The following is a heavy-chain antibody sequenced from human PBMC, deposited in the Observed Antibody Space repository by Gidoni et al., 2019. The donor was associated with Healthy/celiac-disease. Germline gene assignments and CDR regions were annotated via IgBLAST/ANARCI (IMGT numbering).Heavy chain of an antibody. D-gene: IGHD3-10*01. J-gene: IGHJ4*02. V-gene: IGHV3-33*01. CDR1: GFTFSSYG. CDR2: IWYDGSNK. CDR3: ARTYYYGSGSSQGIDY. Sequence: QVQLVESGGGVVQPGRSLRLSCAASGFTFSSYGMHWVRQAPGKGLEWVAVIWYDGSNKYYADSVKGRFTISRDNSKNTLYLQMNSLRAEDTAVYYCARTYYYGSGSSQGIDYWGQGTLVTVSS.